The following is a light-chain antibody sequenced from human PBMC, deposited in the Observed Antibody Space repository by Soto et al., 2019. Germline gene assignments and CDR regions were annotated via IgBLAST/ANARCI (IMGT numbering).Light chain of an antibody. CDR2: GNR. CDR1: SSNLGAGYD. V-gene: IGLV1-40*01. J-gene: IGLJ1*01. CDR3: CSYAGSSTFAYYV. Sequence: QSVLTQPPSVSGAPGQRVTISCTGNSSNLGAGYDVHWYQQLPGAAPKLVIFGNRNRPSGVPERFSGSKSGTSASLAITGLQAEDEADYYCCSYAGSSTFAYYVFGTGTKLTVL.